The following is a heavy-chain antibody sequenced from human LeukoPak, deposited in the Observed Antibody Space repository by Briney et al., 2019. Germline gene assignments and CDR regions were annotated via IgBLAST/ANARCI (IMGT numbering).Heavy chain of an antibody. CDR2: IYHSGST. V-gene: IGHV4-38-2*01. J-gene: IGHJ4*02. CDR1: GYSISSGYY. D-gene: IGHD3-10*01. Sequence: PSETLSLTCAVSGYSISSGYYWGWIRQPPGKGLEWIGSIYHSGSTYYNPSLKSRVTISVDTSKNQFSLKLSSVTAADTAVYYCARSPGSYYPWVGYWGQGTLVTVSS. CDR3: ARSPGSYYPWVGY.